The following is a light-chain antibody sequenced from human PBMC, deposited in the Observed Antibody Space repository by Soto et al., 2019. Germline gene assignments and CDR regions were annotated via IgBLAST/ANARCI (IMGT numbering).Light chain of an antibody. J-gene: IGKJ2*01. CDR3: QQFNSYPRT. V-gene: IGKV1-13*02. Sequence: AIQLTQSPSSLSASVGDRVTITCRASQVISSALAWYQQKPGKAPKLLIYDASSLESGIPSRFSGSGSGTDFTLTISSLQPEDCATYYCQQFNSYPRTFGQGTKLEIK. CDR2: DAS. CDR1: QVISSA.